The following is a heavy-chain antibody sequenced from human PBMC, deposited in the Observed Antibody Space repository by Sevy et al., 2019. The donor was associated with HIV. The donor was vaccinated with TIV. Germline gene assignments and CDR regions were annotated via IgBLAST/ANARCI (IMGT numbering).Heavy chain of an antibody. D-gene: IGHD2-2*01. V-gene: IGHV1-2*05. CDR3: GGGLEYCGSIDCPFGF. CDR2: FNPKSGGT. J-gene: IGHJ4*02. CDR1: GYTFSGYY. Sequence: ASVKVSCKASGYTFSGYYIHWVRQAPGQGLEWMGRFNPKSGGTNYAQKFQGRVTMTTDTSISKAYMDLNRLRSDDTDVYYCGGGLEYCGSIDCPFGFWGQGTLVTVSS.